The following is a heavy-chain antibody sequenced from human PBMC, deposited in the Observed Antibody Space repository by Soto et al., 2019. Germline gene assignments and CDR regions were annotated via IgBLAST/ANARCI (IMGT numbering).Heavy chain of an antibody. D-gene: IGHD3-9*01. CDR1: GDSISSGGYS. CDR3: ARASIEPRIFMYPFDS. J-gene: IGHJ4*02. CDR2: IYHSGST. Sequence: SETLSLTCAVSGDSISSGGYSWSWIRQPPGKGLEWIGYIYHSGSTYYNPSLKSRVAISLDPSKNQFSLSLNSVTAADTAVYYCARASIEPRIFMYPFDSWGQGTLVTVSS. V-gene: IGHV4-30-2*01.